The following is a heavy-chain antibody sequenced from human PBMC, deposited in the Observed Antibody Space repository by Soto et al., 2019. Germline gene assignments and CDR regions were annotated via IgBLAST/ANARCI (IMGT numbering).Heavy chain of an antibody. J-gene: IGHJ6*02. CDR2: IYYSGST. CDR1: GGSISRYY. D-gene: IGHD5-12*01. CDR3: ARDRDGRDGYNFGDDYYGMDV. Sequence: SETLSLTCTVSGGSISRYYWSWIRQPPGKGLEWIGYIYYSGSTNYNPSLKSRVTISVDTSKNQFSLKLSSVTAADTAVYYCARDRDGRDGYNFGDDYYGMDVWGQGTTVTVSS. V-gene: IGHV4-59*01.